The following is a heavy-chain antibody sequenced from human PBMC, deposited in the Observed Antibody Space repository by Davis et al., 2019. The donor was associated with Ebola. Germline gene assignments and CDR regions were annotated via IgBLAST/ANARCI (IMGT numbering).Heavy chain of an antibody. CDR2: IAYTGNT. V-gene: IGHV4-59*12. D-gene: IGHD3-22*01. Sequence: PSETLSLTCTVSGASLTSYYWSWIRQPPGKGLEWIGYIAYTGNTIYNPSLKSRVTISGDTSKKQFSLRLSSVTAADTATYYCAKGFSMKAVAQNGYMDVWGKGTTVTVSS. CDR1: GASLTSYY. CDR3: AKGFSMKAVAQNGYMDV. J-gene: IGHJ6*03.